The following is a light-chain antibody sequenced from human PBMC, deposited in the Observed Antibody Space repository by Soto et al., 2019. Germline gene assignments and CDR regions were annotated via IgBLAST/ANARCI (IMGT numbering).Light chain of an antibody. J-gene: IGLJ2*01. CDR2: DVS. CDR3: SSYTSRSTLVV. V-gene: IGLV2-14*03. CDR1: SSDVGGYKY. Sequence: QSALTQPASVSGSPGQSITISCTGTSSDVGGYKYVSWYQHHPGKAPKLGIYDVSNRPSGVSNRFSGSKSGNTASLTISGLQAEDEADYYCSSYTSRSTLVVFGGGTKVTVL.